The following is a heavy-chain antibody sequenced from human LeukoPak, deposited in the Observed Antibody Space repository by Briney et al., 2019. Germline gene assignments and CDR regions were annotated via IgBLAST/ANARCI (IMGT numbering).Heavy chain of an antibody. Sequence: SETLSLTCAVFGGSFSGYYWSWIRQPPGKGLEWIGEINHSGSTNYNPSLKSRVTISVDTSKNQFSLKLSSVTAADTAVYYCATESMAAAGTGGFDYWGQGTLVTVSS. CDR1: GGSFSGYY. CDR3: ATESMAAAGTGGFDY. CDR2: INHSGST. V-gene: IGHV4-34*01. D-gene: IGHD6-13*01. J-gene: IGHJ4*02.